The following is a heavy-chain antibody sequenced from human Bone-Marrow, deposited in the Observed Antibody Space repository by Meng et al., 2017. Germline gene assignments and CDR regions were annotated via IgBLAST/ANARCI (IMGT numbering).Heavy chain of an antibody. CDR1: GFTFDDYG. V-gene: IGHV3-20*04. CDR2: INWNGGST. J-gene: IGHJ4*02. Sequence: GESLKISCAASGFTFDDYGMSWVRQAPGKGLEWVSGINWNGGSTGYADSVKGRFTISRDNAKNSLYLQMNSLRAEDTALYYCATTDYYDTSGYYPFDYWGQGTLVTVYS. CDR3: ATTDYYDTSGYYPFDY. D-gene: IGHD3-22*01.